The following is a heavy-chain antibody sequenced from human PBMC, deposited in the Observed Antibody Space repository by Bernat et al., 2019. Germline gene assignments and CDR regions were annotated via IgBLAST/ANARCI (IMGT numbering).Heavy chain of an antibody. CDR1: GFSFSTYT. V-gene: IGHV3-23*04. CDR2: IGDSGGGT. CDR3: ARVRPDSGGGYMIRYLDY. D-gene: IGHD3-9*01. Sequence: EVQLVESGGGLVQPGGSLRLSCAASGFSFSTYTMSWVRQAPGMGLEWVSVIGDSGGGTYYADSVKGRFSISRDNSKNTLFLQMNSLRAEDTAVYYCARVRPDSGGGYMIRYLDYWGQGTLVTVSS. J-gene: IGHJ4*02.